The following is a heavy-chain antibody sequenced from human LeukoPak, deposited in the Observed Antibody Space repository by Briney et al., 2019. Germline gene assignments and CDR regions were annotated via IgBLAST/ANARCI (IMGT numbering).Heavy chain of an antibody. CDR3: ARDRLSGQWLGNNWFDP. CDR2: ISAYNGNT. Sequence: ASVKVSCKASGYTVTSYGISWVRQAPGQGLEWMGWISAYNGNTNYAQKLQGRVNMTTDTSTSTAYMELRSLRSDDTAVYYCARDRLSGQWLGNNWFDPWGQGTLVTVSS. CDR1: GYTVTSYG. D-gene: IGHD6-19*01. V-gene: IGHV1-18*01. J-gene: IGHJ5*02.